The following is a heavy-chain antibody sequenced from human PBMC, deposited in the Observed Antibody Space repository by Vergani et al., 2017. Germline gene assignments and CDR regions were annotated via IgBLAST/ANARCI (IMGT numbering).Heavy chain of an antibody. CDR1: GFTFSGSA. Sequence: VQLVESGGGVVQPGRSLRLSCAASGFTFSGSAMHWVRQASGKGLEWVGRIRSKANSYATAYAASVKGRFTISRDDSKNTAYLQMNSLRAEDTAVYYCARDYEPYYDFWSGYPQFYYGMDVWGQGTTVTVSS. CDR2: IRSKANSYAT. CDR3: ARDYEPYYDFWSGYPQFYYGMDV. D-gene: IGHD3-3*01. V-gene: IGHV3-73*01. J-gene: IGHJ6*02.